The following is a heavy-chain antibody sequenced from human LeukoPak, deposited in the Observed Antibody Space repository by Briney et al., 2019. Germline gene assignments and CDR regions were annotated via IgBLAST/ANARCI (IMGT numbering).Heavy chain of an antibody. D-gene: IGHD2-15*01. CDR3: ARAKKLVVVVAATTNNWFDP. J-gene: IGHJ5*02. Sequence: SETLSLTCAVSGGSISSSNWGSRVRQPPGEGLEWIGEIYYRGNTNYNPSLKSRVKITVEKSKNHFSLMLSSVTAADTAVYYCARAKKLVVVVAATTNNWFDPWGQGTLVTVSS. V-gene: IGHV4-4*02. CDR2: IYYRGNT. CDR1: GGSISSSNW.